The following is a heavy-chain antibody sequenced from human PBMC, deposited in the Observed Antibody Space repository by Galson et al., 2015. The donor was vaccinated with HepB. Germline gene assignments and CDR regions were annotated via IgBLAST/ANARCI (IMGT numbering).Heavy chain of an antibody. CDR2: IIPVVDTV. CDR3: ARDPRSRTMVQGVDHYGLHV. J-gene: IGHJ6*02. Sequence: SVKLSCKASGGTFSSHEVNWVRQAQGQGLEWMGRIIPVVDTVNYAEKFQGRVTISADRSTRTAYMDLSNLTSGYTAVYYCARDPRSRTMVQGVDHYGLHVWGQGTAVTVSS. D-gene: IGHD3-10*01. V-gene: IGHV1-69*04. CDR1: GGTFSSHE.